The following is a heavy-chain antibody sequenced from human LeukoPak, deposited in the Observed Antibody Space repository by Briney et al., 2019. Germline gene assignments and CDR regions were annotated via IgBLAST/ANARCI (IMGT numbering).Heavy chain of an antibody. Sequence: ASVKVSCKASGYAFTGYYMHWVRQAPGQGLEWMGWTNPNSGGTNYAQKFQGRVTMTRDTSISTAYMELSRLRSDDTAVYYCARGPASVTGTTDYWGQGTLVTVSS. CDR2: TNPNSGGT. CDR3: ARGPASVTGTTDY. V-gene: IGHV1-2*02. D-gene: IGHD1-20*01. CDR1: GYAFTGYY. J-gene: IGHJ4*02.